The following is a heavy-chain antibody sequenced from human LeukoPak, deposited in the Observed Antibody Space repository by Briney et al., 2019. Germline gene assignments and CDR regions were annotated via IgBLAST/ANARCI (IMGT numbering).Heavy chain of an antibody. CDR3: ARGGGMIVVGSNDAFDI. J-gene: IGHJ3*02. Sequence: GGSLRLSCAASGFTFSSYSMNWVRRAPGKGLEWVSSISSSSSYIYYADSVKGRFTISRDNAKNSLYLQMNSLRAEDTAVYYCARGGGMIVVGSNDAFDIWGQGTMVTVSS. CDR1: GFTFSSYS. V-gene: IGHV3-21*01. D-gene: IGHD3-22*01. CDR2: ISSSSSYI.